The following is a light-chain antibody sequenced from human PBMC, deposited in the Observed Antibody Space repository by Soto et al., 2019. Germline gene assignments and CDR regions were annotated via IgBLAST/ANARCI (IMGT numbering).Light chain of an antibody. Sequence: EIAFTQSPVTPSLSTGERANLSCTASQSVSSSYLAWYQQKPGQAHRLIIYGASSRATGIPDRFSGSGSGTDFTLTISRLEPEDSAVYYCQQYGGSPSITFGQGTRLDIK. CDR1: QSVSSSY. V-gene: IGKV3-20*01. CDR2: GAS. CDR3: QQYGGSPSIT. J-gene: IGKJ5*01.